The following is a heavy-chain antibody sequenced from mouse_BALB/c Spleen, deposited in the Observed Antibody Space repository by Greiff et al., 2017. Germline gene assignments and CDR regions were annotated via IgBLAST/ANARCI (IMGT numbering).Heavy chain of an antibody. Sequence: EVKLVESGGGLVQPGGSRKLSCAASGFTFSSFGMHWVRQAPEKGLEWVAYFSSGSSTIYYADTVKGRFTISRDNPKNTLFLQMTSLRSEDTAMYYCARGTTAKDYWGQGTTLTVSS. CDR2: FSSGSSTI. D-gene: IGHD1-2*01. J-gene: IGHJ2*01. CDR3: ARGTTAKDY. CDR1: GFTFSSFG. V-gene: IGHV5-17*02.